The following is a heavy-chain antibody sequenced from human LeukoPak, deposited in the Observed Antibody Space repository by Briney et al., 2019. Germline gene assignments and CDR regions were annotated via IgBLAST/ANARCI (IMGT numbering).Heavy chain of an antibody. D-gene: IGHD3-10*01. J-gene: IGHJ4*02. Sequence: PSQTLSLTCTVSGGSISSGDYYWSWIRQPPGKGLEWIGYIHYSGSTYYNPSLKSRVTISSGTSKNQFPLKLSSVTAADTAVYYCASLYGSGSYYSWHFDYWGQGTLVTVSS. V-gene: IGHV4-30-4*01. CDR2: IHYSGST. CDR3: ASLYGSGSYYSWHFDY. CDR1: GGSISSGDYY.